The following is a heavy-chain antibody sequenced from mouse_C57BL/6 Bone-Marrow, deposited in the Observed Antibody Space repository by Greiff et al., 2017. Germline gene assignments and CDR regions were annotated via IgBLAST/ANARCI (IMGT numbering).Heavy chain of an antibody. D-gene: IGHD2-4*01. J-gene: IGHJ3*01. CDR1: GYTFTSYW. Sequence: KESCTASGYTFTSYWMHWVKQRPGQGLEWIGEIDPSDSYTNYNQKVKGKSTLTVDKSSSTAYMQLSSLTSEASAVYDCARKGISDYDGGFAYWGQGTLVTVSA. CDR3: ARKGISDYDGGFAY. V-gene: IGHV1-69*01. CDR2: IDPSDSYT.